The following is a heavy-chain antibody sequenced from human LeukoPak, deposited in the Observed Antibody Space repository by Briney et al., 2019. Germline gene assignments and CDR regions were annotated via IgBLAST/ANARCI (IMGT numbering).Heavy chain of an antibody. J-gene: IGHJ4*02. CDR1: GGSFSGYY. CDR2: INHSGST. D-gene: IGHD5-18*01. CDR3: ASKDTAMRFDY. Sequence: PSETLSLTCAVYGGSFSGYYWSWIRQPPGKGLEWIGEINHSGSTNYSPSLKSRVTISVDTSKNQFSLKLSSVTAADTAVYYCASKDTAMRFDYWGQGTLVTVSS. V-gene: IGHV4-34*01.